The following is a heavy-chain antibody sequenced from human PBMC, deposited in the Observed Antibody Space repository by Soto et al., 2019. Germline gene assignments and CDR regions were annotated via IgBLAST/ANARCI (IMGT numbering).Heavy chain of an antibody. Sequence: GGSLRLSCAASGFTFKIYAMHWVRQAPGKGLEWVAVVSYDGSNKYYADSVKGRFTISRDNSKNTLYLQMNSLRAEDTAVYYCARDVAVEQQPVAFDYWGQGTPVTVSS. CDR1: GFTFKIYA. CDR2: VSYDGSNK. D-gene: IGHD6-13*01. J-gene: IGHJ4*02. CDR3: ARDVAVEQQPVAFDY. V-gene: IGHV3-30-3*01.